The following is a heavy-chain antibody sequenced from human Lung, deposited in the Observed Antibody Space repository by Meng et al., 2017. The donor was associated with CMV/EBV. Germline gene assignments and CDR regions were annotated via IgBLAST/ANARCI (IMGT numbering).Heavy chain of an antibody. CDR1: GGSISSGDYY. Sequence: LQESGPGLVTPSQTLSLPCTVSGGSISSGDYYWSWIRQPPGKGLEWIGYIYYTGSTYYNPSLKSRVIISVDTSKNQFSLKLNSVTAADTAVYYCARVGGCSGGGCYHRLFDYWGQGTLVTVSS. D-gene: IGHD2-15*01. J-gene: IGHJ4*02. CDR3: ARVGGCSGGGCYHRLFDY. V-gene: IGHV4-30-4*01. CDR2: IYYTGST.